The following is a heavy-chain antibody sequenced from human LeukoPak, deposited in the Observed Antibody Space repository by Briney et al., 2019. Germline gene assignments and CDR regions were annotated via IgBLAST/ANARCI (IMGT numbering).Heavy chain of an antibody. Sequence: GGSLRLSCAASGLTFRSSAMHWVRQAPGKGLQWVALLSYGGSTEYHAVSVKGRFTISRDTSKNTLYLQMNSLRAEDTAVYYCARALWVGGYFDYWGQGTRVTVSS. D-gene: IGHD3-10*01. CDR2: LSYGGSTE. V-gene: IGHV3-30*04. CDR1: GLTFRSSA. J-gene: IGHJ4*02. CDR3: ARALWVGGYFDY.